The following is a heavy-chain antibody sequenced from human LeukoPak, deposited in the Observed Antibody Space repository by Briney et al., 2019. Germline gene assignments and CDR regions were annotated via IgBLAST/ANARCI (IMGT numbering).Heavy chain of an antibody. V-gene: IGHV4-39*07. Sequence: SETLSLTCTVSGGSISSGGYYWSWIRQPPGKGLEWIGEINHSGSTNYNPSLKSRVTISVDTSKNQFSLKLSSVTATDTAVYYCARDDGDFPWAFDIWGQGTMVTVSS. CDR1: GGSISSGGYY. CDR3: ARDDGDFPWAFDI. D-gene: IGHD4-17*01. CDR2: INHSGST. J-gene: IGHJ3*02.